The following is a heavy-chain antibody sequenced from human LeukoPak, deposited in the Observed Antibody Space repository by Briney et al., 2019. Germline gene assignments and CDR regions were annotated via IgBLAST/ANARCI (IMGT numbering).Heavy chain of an antibody. CDR2: IYYSGST. J-gene: IGHJ5*02. CDR3: ARVVWLRYFDNWFDP. D-gene: IGHD3-9*01. CDR1: GGSISSYY. Sequence: SETLSLTCTVSGGSISSYYWSWLRQPPGKGLEWIGYIYYSGSTNYNPSLKSRVTISVDTSKNQFSLKLSSVTAADTAVYYCARVVWLRYFDNWFDPWGQGTLVTVSS. V-gene: IGHV4-59*01.